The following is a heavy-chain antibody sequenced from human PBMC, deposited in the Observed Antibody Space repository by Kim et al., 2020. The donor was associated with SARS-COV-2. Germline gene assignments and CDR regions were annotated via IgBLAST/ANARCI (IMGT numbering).Heavy chain of an antibody. V-gene: IGHV3-21*01. CDR3: ANSLTMVRGGGDY. CDR2: ISSSSSYI. J-gene: IGHJ4*02. D-gene: IGHD3-10*01. Sequence: GGSLRLSCAASGFTFSSYSMNWVRQAPGKGLEWVSSISSSSSYIYYADSVKGRFTISRDNAKNSLYLQMNSLRAEDTAVYYCANSLTMVRGGGDYWGQGTLVTVSS. CDR1: GFTFSSYS.